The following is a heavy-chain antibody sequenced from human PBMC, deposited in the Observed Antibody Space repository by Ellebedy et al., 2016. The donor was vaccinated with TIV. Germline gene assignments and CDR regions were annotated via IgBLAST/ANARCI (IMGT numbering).Heavy chain of an antibody. D-gene: IGHD6-19*01. J-gene: IGHJ4*02. Sequence: SVKVSXKASGFTFTSSAVQWVRQARGQRLEWIGWIVVGSGNTNYAQKFQERVTITRDMSTSTAYMELRSLRSDDTAVYYCARDSSGWTRSFDYWGQGTLVTVSS. CDR2: IVVGSGNT. CDR3: ARDSSGWTRSFDY. CDR1: GFTFTSSA. V-gene: IGHV1-58*01.